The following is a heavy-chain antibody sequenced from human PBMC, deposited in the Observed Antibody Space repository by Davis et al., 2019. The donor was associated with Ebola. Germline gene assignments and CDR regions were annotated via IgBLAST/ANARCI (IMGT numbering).Heavy chain of an antibody. J-gene: IGHJ6*02. D-gene: IGHD3-16*01. CDR3: AIGTKVQGWGSHCFWGMDV. CDR1: RGFFGDYY. CDR2: INHVGISHVGNT. Sequence: MPSETLSLTCTVNRGFFGDYYWTWIRQSPGTGLEWIGEINHVGISHVGNTKYNPTLKNRLAISADTSKRQFYLQLTAVTAADTGVYYCAIGTKVQGWGSHCFWGMDVWGQGTAVSVS. V-gene: IGHV4-34*01.